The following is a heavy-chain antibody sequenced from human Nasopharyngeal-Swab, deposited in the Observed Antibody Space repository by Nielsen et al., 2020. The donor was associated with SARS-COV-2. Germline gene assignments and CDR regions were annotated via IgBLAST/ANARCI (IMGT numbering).Heavy chain of an antibody. D-gene: IGHD3-3*01. V-gene: IGHV3-48*02. CDR2: ISSSSSTM. CDR3: ARDQLTYDFWRGINWFDP. Sequence: WISQAPGKGLEWVSYISSSSSTMYYADSVKGRFTISRDNAKNSLYLQMNSLGDEDTAVYYCARDQLTYDFWRGINWFDPWGQGTLVTVSS. J-gene: IGHJ5*02.